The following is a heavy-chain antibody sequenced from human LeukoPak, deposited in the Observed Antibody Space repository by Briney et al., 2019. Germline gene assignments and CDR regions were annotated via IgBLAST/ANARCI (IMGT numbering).Heavy chain of an antibody. CDR2: IWYDGSNK. CDR1: GFTFSSYG. Sequence: GGSLRLSCAASGFTFSSYGMHWVRQAPGKGLEWVADIWYDGSNKYYADSVKGRFTISGDNSKNTLYLQMNSLRAEDTAVYYCARVLSQYYYYYGMDVWGQGTTVTVSS. J-gene: IGHJ6*02. CDR3: ARVLSQYYYYYGMDV. V-gene: IGHV3-33*01.